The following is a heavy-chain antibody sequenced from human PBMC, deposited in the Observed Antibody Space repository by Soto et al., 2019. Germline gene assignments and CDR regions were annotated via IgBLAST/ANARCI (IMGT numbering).Heavy chain of an antibody. Sequence: GSGPTLVNPTQTLTLTCTISGFSLITDGMCVSWIRQPPGKALEWLARIDWNDDKYYSTSLKTRLTISKDTSKNQAVLTMTKLDPADTATYYWAFLWLFGEKDYFQNSGQGPLVTVFS. CDR2: IDWNDDK. CDR1: GFSLITDGMC. J-gene: IGHJ1*01. D-gene: IGHD2-21*01. CDR3: AFLWLFGEKDYFQN. V-gene: IGHV2-70*11.